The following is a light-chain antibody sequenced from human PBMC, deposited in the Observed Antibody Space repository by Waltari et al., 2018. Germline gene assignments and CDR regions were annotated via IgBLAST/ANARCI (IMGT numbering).Light chain of an antibody. CDR3: QQYNSHPWT. CDR2: TAS. V-gene: IGKV1-5*03. CDR1: QNIGSW. J-gene: IGKJ1*01. Sequence: DIQMTQSPSTLSASVGDKVTITCRDSQNIGSWFAWYQQKPGKAPKHLIYTASTLQSGVPSRFSGSGSGTEFTVTISSLLPDDFATYYCQQYNSHPWTFGQGTKVEIK.